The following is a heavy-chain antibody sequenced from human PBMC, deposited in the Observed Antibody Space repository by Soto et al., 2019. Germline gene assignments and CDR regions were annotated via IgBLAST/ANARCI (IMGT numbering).Heavy chain of an antibody. Sequence: QVQLVQSGAEVKKPGASVKVSCKASGYTFTSYGISWVRQAPGQGLEWMGWISAYNGNTNYAQKLQGRVTMTTDTSTSTAYMELSSLRSHDTAVYYCARGDIVATTPPHYYYYGMDVWGQGTTVTVSS. D-gene: IGHD5-12*01. J-gene: IGHJ6*02. CDR3: ARGDIVATTPPHYYYYGMDV. CDR1: GYTFTSYG. V-gene: IGHV1-18*01. CDR2: ISAYNGNT.